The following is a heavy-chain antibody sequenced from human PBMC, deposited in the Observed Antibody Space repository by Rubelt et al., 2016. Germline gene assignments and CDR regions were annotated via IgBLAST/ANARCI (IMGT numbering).Heavy chain of an antibody. J-gene: IGHJ4*02. CDR1: GYTFTSYG. CDR3: ARSSAVTTVWSFDY. CDR2: INAGNGNT. Sequence: QVQLVQSGAEVKKPGASVKVSCKASGYTFTSYGISWVRQAPGQRLEWMGWINAGNGNTKYLQKFQGRVTITMDTSAITADMELSSLTSEDSAVYYCARSSAVTTVWSFDYWGQGTLVTVSS. D-gene: IGHD4-17*01. V-gene: IGHV1-18*01.